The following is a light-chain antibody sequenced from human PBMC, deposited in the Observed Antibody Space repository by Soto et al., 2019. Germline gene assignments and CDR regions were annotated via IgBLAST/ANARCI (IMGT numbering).Light chain of an antibody. CDR3: QQRQYWPPIT. Sequence: VLTQSPATLSLSPGERATLSCRASQSVSSHLAWYQQKPGQAPRLLIYDTSNRATGVPARFSGSGSGTDFTLTISSLEPEDCAIYYCQQRQYWPPITFGQGTRLEIK. CDR1: QSVSSH. V-gene: IGKV3-11*01. CDR2: DTS. J-gene: IGKJ5*01.